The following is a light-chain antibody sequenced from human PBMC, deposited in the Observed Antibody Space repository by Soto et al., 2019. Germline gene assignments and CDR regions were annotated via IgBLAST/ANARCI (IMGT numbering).Light chain of an antibody. CDR2: GAS. CDR1: QSVSGN. Sequence: EIVMTQSPATLSVSPGERATLSCRASQSVSGNLAWYQQKPGQVPRLLIFGASIRASGIPARFSGSGSGTEFALTISRLEPEDFAVFFCQQYGTSEIIFGQGTRLEIK. J-gene: IGKJ5*01. V-gene: IGKV3-15*01. CDR3: QQYGTSEII.